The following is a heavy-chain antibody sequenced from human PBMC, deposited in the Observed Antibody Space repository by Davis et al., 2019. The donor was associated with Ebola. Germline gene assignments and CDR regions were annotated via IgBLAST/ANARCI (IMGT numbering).Heavy chain of an antibody. CDR2: ISGSGGST. CDR1: GFTFSSYA. CDR3: AKDRGGIAAVTAWFDP. J-gene: IGHJ5*02. V-gene: IGHV3-23*01. Sequence: GESLKISCAASGFTFSSYAMSWVRQAPGKGLEWVSAISGSGGSTYYADSVKGRFTISRDNSKNTLYLQMNSLRAEDTAVYYCAKDRGGIAAVTAWFDPWGQGTLVTVSS. D-gene: IGHD6-13*01.